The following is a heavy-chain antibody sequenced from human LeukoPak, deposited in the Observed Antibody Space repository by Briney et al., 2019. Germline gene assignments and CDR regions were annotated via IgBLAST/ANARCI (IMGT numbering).Heavy chain of an antibody. Sequence: SETLSLTCTVSGGSISSGDYYWSWIRQPPGKGLEWIGYIYYSGSTYYNPSLKSRVTISVDTSKNQFSLKLSSVTAADTAVYYCARERRPYYYDSSGPIPGAFDIWGQGTMVTVYS. D-gene: IGHD3-22*01. CDR2: IYYSGST. V-gene: IGHV4-30-4*01. CDR3: ARERRPYYYDSSGPIPGAFDI. CDR1: GGSISSGDYY. J-gene: IGHJ3*02.